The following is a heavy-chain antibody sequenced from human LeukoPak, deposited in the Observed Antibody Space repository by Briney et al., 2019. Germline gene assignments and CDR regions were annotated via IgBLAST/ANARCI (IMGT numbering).Heavy chain of an antibody. J-gene: IGHJ6*03. CDR1: GFTFSSYW. V-gene: IGHV3-74*01. Sequence: PGGSLRLSCAASGFTFSSYWMHWVRQAPGKGLVWVSRINSDVSSTIYADSVKGRFTISRDNSKNTLYLQMNSLRAEDTAVYYCARDHRGSGSRYYYYYMGVWGKGTTVTISS. D-gene: IGHD3-10*01. CDR3: ARDHRGSGSRYYYYYMGV. CDR2: INSDVSST.